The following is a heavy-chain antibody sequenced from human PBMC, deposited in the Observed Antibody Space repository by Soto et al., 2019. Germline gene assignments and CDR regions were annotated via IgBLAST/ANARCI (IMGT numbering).Heavy chain of an antibody. CDR2: ISAYNGNT. D-gene: IGHD5-18*01. V-gene: IGHV1-18*01. CDR3: ARDGVDTATGYYYGMDV. CDR1: GYTFTSYG. Sequence: QVQLVQSGAEVKKPGASVKVSCKASGYTFTSYGISWVRQAPGQGLEWMGWISAYNGNTNYAQKLQGRVTMTTDTSTRTAYMELRSLISDDTAVYYCARDGVDTATGYYYGMDVWGQGTTVTVSS. J-gene: IGHJ6*02.